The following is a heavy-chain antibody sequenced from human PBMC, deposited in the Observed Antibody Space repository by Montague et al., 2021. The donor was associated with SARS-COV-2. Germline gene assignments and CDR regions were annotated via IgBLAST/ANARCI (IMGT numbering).Heavy chain of an antibody. CDR3: ARQLRVRRTWQVGDYNHYGMDV. CDR2: IYYSGST. CDR1: GGSISNYH. J-gene: IGHJ6*02. Sequence: SETLSLTCTVSGGSISNYHWNWTRQPPGKGLEWIAYIYYSGSTNYNPSLQSRVTISVDTSRNQFSLRLTSVTAADTAVYYCARQLRVRRTWQVGDYNHYGMDVWGQGTTVSVSS. V-gene: IGHV4-59*08. D-gene: IGHD3-10*01.